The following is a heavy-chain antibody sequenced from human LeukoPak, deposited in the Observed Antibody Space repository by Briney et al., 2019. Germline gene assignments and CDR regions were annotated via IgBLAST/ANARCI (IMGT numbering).Heavy chain of an antibody. CDR1: GGSLSSNY. D-gene: IGHD2-2*01. J-gene: IGHJ6*03. CDR2: IYYSGST. V-gene: IGHV4-59*01. Sequence: PSETLSLTCTVSGGSLSSNYWSWIRQPPGKGLEWIGYIYYSGSTNYNPSLKSRVTISVDTSKNQFSLKLSSVTAADTAVYYCARVPSRDCSSTSCYYYYYMDVWGKGTTVTVSS. CDR3: ARVPSRDCSSTSCYYYYYMDV.